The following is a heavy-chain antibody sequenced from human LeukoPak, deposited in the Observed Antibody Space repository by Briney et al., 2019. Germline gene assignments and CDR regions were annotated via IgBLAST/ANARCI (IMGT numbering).Heavy chain of an antibody. D-gene: IGHD1-26*01. Sequence: GESLKISCKGSGYSFTRYWIGWVRQMPGKGLEWMGIIYAGDSETRYSPSFQGQVTISADKSISTAYLQWSSLKASDSAMYYCARHGYDIVGATGFDYWGQGTLVTVSS. J-gene: IGHJ4*02. V-gene: IGHV5-51*01. CDR1: GYSFTRYW. CDR3: ARHGYDIVGATGFDY. CDR2: IYAGDSET.